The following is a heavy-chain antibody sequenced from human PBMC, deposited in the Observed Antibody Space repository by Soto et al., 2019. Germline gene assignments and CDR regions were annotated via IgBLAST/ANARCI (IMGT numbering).Heavy chain of an antibody. CDR1: GGTFSSYA. V-gene: IGHV1-69*13. D-gene: IGHD2-2*01. Sequence: SVKVSCKASGGTFSSYAISWVRQAPRQGLEWMGGIIPIFGTANYAQKFQGRVTITADESTSTAYMELSSLRSEDTAVYYCARVRYCSSTSCYSLPYYYYYYGMDVWGQGTTVTVS. CDR3: ARVRYCSSTSCYSLPYYYYYYGMDV. J-gene: IGHJ6*02. CDR2: IIPIFGTA.